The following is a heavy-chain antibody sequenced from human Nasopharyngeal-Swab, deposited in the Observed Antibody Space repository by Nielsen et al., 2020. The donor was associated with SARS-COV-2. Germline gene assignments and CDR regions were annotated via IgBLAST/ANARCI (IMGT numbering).Heavy chain of an antibody. J-gene: IGHJ4*02. CDR3: ARDSSSGWYRPFDY. Sequence: GGSLRLSCAASGFTFTTYWMTWVRQARGKGLEWVANIKEDGSEKNYVDSVKGRFTISRDNAKNSLYLQMNSLRAEDTAVYYCARDSSSGWYRPFDYWGQGTLVTVSS. CDR2: IKEDGSEK. D-gene: IGHD6-19*01. V-gene: IGHV3-7*03. CDR1: GFTFTTYW.